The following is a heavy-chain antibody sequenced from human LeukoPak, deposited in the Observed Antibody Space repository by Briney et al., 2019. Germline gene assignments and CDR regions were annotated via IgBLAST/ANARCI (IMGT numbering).Heavy chain of an antibody. D-gene: IGHD6-6*01. J-gene: IGHJ4*02. V-gene: IGHV4-4*07. CDR3: ARVGSSLSFDY. CDR1: GGSISSYY. CDR2: IYTSGST. Sequence: SETLSLTCSVSGGSISSYYWGWIRQPAGKGLEWIGRIYTSGSTKYNPSLKSRVTMSVDTSKNQFSLKLSSVTAADTAVYYCARVGSSLSFDYWGQGTLVTVSS.